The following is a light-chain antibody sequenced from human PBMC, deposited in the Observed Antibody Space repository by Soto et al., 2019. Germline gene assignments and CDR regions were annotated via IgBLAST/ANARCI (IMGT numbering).Light chain of an antibody. Sequence: QSALTQPPSASGSPGQSVTISCTGTSSDVGYYNYVSWYQQHPGKAPKLMIYEVSKRPSGVPDRFSGSRSGNTASLTVSGLQAEDEADYYCSSYAGSNNLVFGGGTKLTVL. CDR1: SSDVGYYNY. CDR3: SSYAGSNNLV. V-gene: IGLV2-8*01. CDR2: EVS. J-gene: IGLJ3*02.